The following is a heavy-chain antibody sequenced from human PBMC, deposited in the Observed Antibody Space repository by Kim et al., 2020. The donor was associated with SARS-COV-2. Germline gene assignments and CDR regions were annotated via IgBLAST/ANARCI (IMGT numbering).Heavy chain of an antibody. V-gene: IGHV3-23*01. CDR3: AKDREGATPYYYFDF. CDR2: ISANGGDT. J-gene: IGHJ4*01. D-gene: IGHD1-1*01. Sequence: GGSLRLSCAASGFTFSIYAMNWVRQAPGKGPEWVSSISANGGDTNYADSVKGRFTISRDNAKNTLYLEMNSLRAEDTAVYYCAKDREGATPYYYFDFWG. CDR1: GFTFSIYA.